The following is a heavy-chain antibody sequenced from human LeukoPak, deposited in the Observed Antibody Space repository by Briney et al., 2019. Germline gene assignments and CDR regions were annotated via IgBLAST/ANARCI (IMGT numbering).Heavy chain of an antibody. J-gene: IGHJ4*02. V-gene: IGHV4-39*07. D-gene: IGHD3-22*01. CDR1: GGSISSSSYY. Sequence: SETLSLTCTVSGGSISSSSYYWGWIRQPPGKGLEWIGSIYYSGSTYYNPSLKSRVTISVDTSKNQFSLKLSSVTAADTAVYYCARWNYYDSRGFDYWGQGTLVTVSS. CDR2: IYYSGST. CDR3: ARWNYYDSRGFDY.